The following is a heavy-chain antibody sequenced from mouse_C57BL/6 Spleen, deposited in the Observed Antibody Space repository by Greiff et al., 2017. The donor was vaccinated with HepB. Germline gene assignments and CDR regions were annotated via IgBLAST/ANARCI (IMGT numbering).Heavy chain of an antibody. Sequence: QVQLKQPGAELVRPGSSVKLSCKASGYTFTSYWMDWVKQRPGQGLEWIGNIYPSDSDTHYNQKFKDKATLTVDKSSSTAYMQLSSLTSEDSAVYYCATTTVVAYYAMDYWGQGTSVTVSS. V-gene: IGHV1-61*01. CDR3: ATTTVVAYYAMDY. J-gene: IGHJ4*01. D-gene: IGHD1-1*01. CDR2: IYPSDSDT. CDR1: GYTFTSYW.